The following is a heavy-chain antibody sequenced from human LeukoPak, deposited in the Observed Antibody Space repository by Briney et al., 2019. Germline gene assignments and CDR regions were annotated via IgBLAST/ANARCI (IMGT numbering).Heavy chain of an antibody. Sequence: GGSLRLSCAASGFTFSSYAMSWVRQAPGKGLEWVSAISGSDGRTYYADSVKGRFTISRDNSKYTLYLQMNSLRAEDTAVYYCAKQHAATGGYFDYWGQGTLVTVSS. V-gene: IGHV3-23*01. CDR2: ISGSDGRT. D-gene: IGHD3-10*01. J-gene: IGHJ4*02. CDR3: AKQHAATGGYFDY. CDR1: GFTFSSYA.